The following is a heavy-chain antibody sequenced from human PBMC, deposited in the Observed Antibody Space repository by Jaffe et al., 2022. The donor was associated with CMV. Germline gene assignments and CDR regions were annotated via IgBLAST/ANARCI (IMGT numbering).Heavy chain of an antibody. CDR3: ARGSYSSSWPIDY. D-gene: IGHD6-13*01. CDR2: IYYSGST. J-gene: IGHJ4*02. Sequence: QVQLQESGPGLVKPSETLSLTCTVSGGSISSYYWSWIRQPPGKGLEWIGYIYYSGSTNYNPSLKSRVTISVDTSKNQFSLKLSSVTAADTAVYYCARGSYSSSWPIDYWGQGTLVTVSS. CDR1: GGSISSYY. V-gene: IGHV4-59*08.